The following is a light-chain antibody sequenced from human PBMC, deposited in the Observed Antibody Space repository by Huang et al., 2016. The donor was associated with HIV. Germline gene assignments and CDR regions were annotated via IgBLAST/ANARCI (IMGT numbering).Light chain of an antibody. CDR1: QSVSSN. CDR2: GAS. J-gene: IGKJ5*01. Sequence: EIVMTQSPATLSVSPGERATLPCRASQSVSSNLAWYQQKHGQAPRLLIYGASTRVTGVPARFSGSGSGTEFTLTISSLQSEDFAVYYCQQYDNGPIAFGQGTRLEI. CDR3: QQYDNGPIA. V-gene: IGKV3-15*01.